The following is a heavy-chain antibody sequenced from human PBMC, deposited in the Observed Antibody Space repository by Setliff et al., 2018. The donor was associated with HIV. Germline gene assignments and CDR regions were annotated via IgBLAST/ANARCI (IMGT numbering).Heavy chain of an antibody. Sequence: PGGSLRLSCAASGFTFSSYSMNWVRQAPGKGLEWVSSISSSSSYIYYADSVKGRFTIARDNSKNTLYLQMNSLRAEDTAVYYCAKGRWLQMSDYFDYWGQGTLVTVSS. J-gene: IGHJ4*02. CDR1: GFTFSSYS. D-gene: IGHD5-12*01. CDR3: AKGRWLQMSDYFDY. V-gene: IGHV3-21*04. CDR2: ISSSSSYI.